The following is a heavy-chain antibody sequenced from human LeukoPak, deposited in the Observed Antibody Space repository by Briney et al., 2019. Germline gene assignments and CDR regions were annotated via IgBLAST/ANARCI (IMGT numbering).Heavy chain of an antibody. CDR1: GFTFSSYA. CDR2: ISSNGGST. CDR3: AKAYGSATYDAFDM. D-gene: IGHD3-10*01. Sequence: PGGSLRLSCAASGFTFSSYAMHWVRQAPGKGLEYVSAISSNGGSTYYANSVKGRFTVSRDNSKNTLYLQMGSLRAEDMAMYYCAKAYGSATYDAFDMWGQGTMVTVSS. V-gene: IGHV3-64*01. J-gene: IGHJ3*02.